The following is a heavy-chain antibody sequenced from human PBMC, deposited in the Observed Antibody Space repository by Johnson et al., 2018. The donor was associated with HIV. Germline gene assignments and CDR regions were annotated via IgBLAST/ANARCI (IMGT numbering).Heavy chain of an antibody. V-gene: IGHV3-48*04. CDR2: ISSSGSTI. J-gene: IGHJ3*02. CDR3: AKVNRMEQWLAGGGAFDI. Sequence: VQLVESGGGVVQPGRSLRLSCAASGFTFSSYAMHWIRQAPGKGLEWVSYISSSGSTIYYADSVKGRFTISRDNAKNSLYLQMNSLRAEDTAVYYCAKVNRMEQWLAGGGAFDIWGRGTRVTVSS. D-gene: IGHD6-19*01. CDR1: GFTFSSYA.